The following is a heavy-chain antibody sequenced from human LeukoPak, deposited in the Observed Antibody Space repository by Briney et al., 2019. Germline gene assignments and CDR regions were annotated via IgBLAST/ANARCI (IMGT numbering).Heavy chain of an antibody. D-gene: IGHD1-26*01. CDR2: INHSGST. CDR1: GGSIINSGYY. J-gene: IGHJ6*03. CDR3: ARGRLGAKGYYYYYMDV. Sequence: SETLSLTCTVSGGSIINSGYYWSWIRQPPGKGLEWIGEINHSGSTNYNPSLKSRVTISVDTSKNQFSLKLSSVTAADTAVYYCARGRLGAKGYYYYYMDVWGKGTTVTVSS. V-gene: IGHV4-34*01.